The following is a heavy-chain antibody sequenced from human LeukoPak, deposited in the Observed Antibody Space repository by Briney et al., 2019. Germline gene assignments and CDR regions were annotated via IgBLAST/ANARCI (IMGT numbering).Heavy chain of an antibody. CDR3: TSRFDP. V-gene: IGHV3-73*01. CDR2: IRSKANSYAT. CDR1: GFTSSGSA. Sequence: GGSLRLSCAASGFTSSGSAMHWVRQASGKGLEWVGRIRSKANSYATEYAASVKGRFNISRDDSKNTAYLQMNSLKTEDTAVYYCTSRFDPWGQGTLVTVSS. J-gene: IGHJ5*02.